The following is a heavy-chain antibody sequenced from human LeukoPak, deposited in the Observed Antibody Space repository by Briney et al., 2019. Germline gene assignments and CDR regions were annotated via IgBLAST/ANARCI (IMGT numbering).Heavy chain of an antibody. Sequence: SETLSLTCTVSGGSISSSSYYWGWIRQPPGKGLEWIGTIYYSGSTYYNPSLKSRVTISVDTSKNQFSLKLSSVTAADTAVYYCARARYYDGVDYWGQGTLVTVSS. CDR3: ARARYYDGVDY. CDR2: IYYSGST. V-gene: IGHV4-39*07. CDR1: GGSISSSSYY. D-gene: IGHD3-22*01. J-gene: IGHJ4*02.